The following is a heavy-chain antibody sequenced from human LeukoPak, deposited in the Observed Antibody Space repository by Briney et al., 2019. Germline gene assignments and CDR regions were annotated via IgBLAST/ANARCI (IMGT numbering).Heavy chain of an antibody. J-gene: IGHJ4*02. D-gene: IGHD5-12*01. Sequence: GASVKVSCKPSGYTFTDCYMHWLRQAPGQGLEWMGWINPNSGGTNYAQKFQGRVTMTRDTSISTAYMELSRMRSDGTAVYYCARGLMGGHDFDYWGQGTLVTVSS. CDR1: GYTFTDCY. V-gene: IGHV1-2*02. CDR3: ARGLMGGHDFDY. CDR2: INPNSGGT.